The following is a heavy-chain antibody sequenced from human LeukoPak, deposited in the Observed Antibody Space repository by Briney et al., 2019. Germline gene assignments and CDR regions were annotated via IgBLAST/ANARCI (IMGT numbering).Heavy chain of an antibody. D-gene: IGHD3-3*01. CDR1: GGTFSSYA. J-gene: IGHJ3*02. V-gene: IGHV1-69*05. Sequence: SVKVSCKASGGTFSSYAISWVRQAPGQGLEWMGGIIPIFGTANYAQKFQGRVTITTDESTSTAYMELSSLRSEDTAVYYCARDSAAGSGGLDAFDIWGQGTMVTVSS. CDR3: ARDSAAGSGGLDAFDI. CDR2: IIPIFGTA.